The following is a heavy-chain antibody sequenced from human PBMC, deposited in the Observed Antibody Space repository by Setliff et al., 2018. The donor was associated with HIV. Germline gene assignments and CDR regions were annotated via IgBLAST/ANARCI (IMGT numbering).Heavy chain of an antibody. CDR1: GYSFKKYD. J-gene: IGHJ4*02. CDR2: ISGDNGRT. D-gene: IGHD2-15*01. V-gene: IGHV1-18*01. CDR3: ARGACGGDSCYLMKYYFDH. Sequence: ASVKVSCKASGYSFKKYDINWVRQAPGQGLEWMGWISGDNGRTNYAQKFQGRVTMTTDTSTTTAYMELRSLTSDDTAMYYCARGACGGDSCYLMKYYFDHWGQETLVTVSS.